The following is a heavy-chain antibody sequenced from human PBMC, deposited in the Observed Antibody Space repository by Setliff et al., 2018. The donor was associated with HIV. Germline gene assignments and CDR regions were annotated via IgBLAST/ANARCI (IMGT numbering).Heavy chain of an antibody. V-gene: IGHV3-23*01. CDR3: AALKGYSYGRGCFDP. Sequence: PGGSLRLSCAASGFTFSSYAMSWVRQAPGKGLEWVSVISGSGGTTYYADSVKGRFTISRDNSKNTVLLQMNSLRGEDTAVYYCAALKGYSYGRGCFDPWGQGTLVTVSS. D-gene: IGHD5-18*01. CDR1: GFTFSSYA. CDR2: ISGSGGTT. J-gene: IGHJ5*02.